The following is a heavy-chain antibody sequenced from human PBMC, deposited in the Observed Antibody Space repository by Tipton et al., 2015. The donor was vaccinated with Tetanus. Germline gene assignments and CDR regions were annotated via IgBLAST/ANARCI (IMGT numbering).Heavy chain of an antibody. Sequence: TLSLTCSVSGGSISSGGYFWNWVRQHPGKGLEWIGYVYYSGSATYNPSVASRATVSIDMSKNQFSLRLTSATAADTAVYYCARDRITGPTGRYYAMDVWGQGTTVTVSS. CDR2: VYYSGSA. D-gene: IGHD1-7*01. CDR1: GGSISSGGYF. V-gene: IGHV4-31*03. J-gene: IGHJ6*01. CDR3: ARDRITGPTGRYYAMDV.